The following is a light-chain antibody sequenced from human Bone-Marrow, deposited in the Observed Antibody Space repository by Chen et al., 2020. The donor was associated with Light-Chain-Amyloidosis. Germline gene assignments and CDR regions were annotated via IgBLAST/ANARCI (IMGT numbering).Light chain of an antibody. CDR3: QQYYSTPFT. V-gene: IGKV4-1*01. J-gene: IGKJ3*01. Sequence: DIVMTQSPDSLAVSLGERATINCKSSQSGLYSSNNENYLAWYQQKPGQPPKLLIYWASTRESGVPDRCSGSGSGTDFTLTISSLQAEDVAVYYCQQYYSTPFTFGPGTKVDIK. CDR2: WAS. CDR1: QSGLYSSNNENY.